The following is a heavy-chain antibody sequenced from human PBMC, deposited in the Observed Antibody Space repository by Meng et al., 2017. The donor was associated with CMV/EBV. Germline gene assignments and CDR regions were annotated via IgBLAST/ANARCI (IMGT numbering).Heavy chain of an antibody. CDR2: IYYSGST. CDR3: AGDPYYGSGSYYT. J-gene: IGHJ5*02. Sequence: TGAGGSGSSGSYYWSWIRQPPGKGLEWIGYIYYSGSTNYNPPLKSRVTISVDTSKNQFSLKLSSVTAADTAVYYCAGDPYYGSGSYYTWGQGTLVTVSS. CDR1: GGSGSSGSYY. V-gene: IGHV4-61*01. D-gene: IGHD3-10*01.